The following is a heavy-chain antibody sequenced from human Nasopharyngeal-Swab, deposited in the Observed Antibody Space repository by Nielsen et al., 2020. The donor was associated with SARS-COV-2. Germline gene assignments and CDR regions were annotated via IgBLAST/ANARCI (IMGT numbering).Heavy chain of an antibody. V-gene: IGHV4-39*07. D-gene: IGHD1/OR15-1a*01. CDR3: ARDGTTASWGYFDY. CDR1: GGSISSSSYY. Sequence: SETLSLTCTVSGGSISSSSYYWGWLRQPPGKGLEWIGSIYYSGSTYYNPSLKSRVTISVDTSKNQFSLKLSSVTAADTAVYYCARDGTTASWGYFDYWGQGTLVTVSS. J-gene: IGHJ4*02. CDR2: IYYSGST.